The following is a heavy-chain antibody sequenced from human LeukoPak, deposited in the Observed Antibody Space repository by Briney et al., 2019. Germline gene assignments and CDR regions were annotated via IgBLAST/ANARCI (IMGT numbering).Heavy chain of an antibody. CDR3: ARDTDFWSGYYTGLPDAFDI. J-gene: IGHJ3*02. D-gene: IGHD3-3*01. CDR1: GFTFSSYA. CDR2: ISYDGSNK. Sequence: GGSLRPSCAASGFTFSSYAMHWVRQAPGKGLEWVAVISYDGSNKYYADSVKGRFTISRDNSKNTLYLQMNSLRAEDTAVYYCARDTDFWSGYYTGLPDAFDIWGQGTMVTVSS. V-gene: IGHV3-30-3*01.